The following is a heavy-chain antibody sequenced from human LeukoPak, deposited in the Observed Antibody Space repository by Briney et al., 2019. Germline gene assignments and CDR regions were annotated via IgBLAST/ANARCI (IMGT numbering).Heavy chain of an antibody. CDR2: MNPNSGNT. CDR1: GYTFTSYD. V-gene: IGHV1-8*01. Sequence: ASVKVSRKASGYTFTSYDINWVRQATGQGLEWMGWMNPNSGNTGYAQKFQGRVTMTRNTSISTAYMELSSLRSEDTAVYYCARGRAVAGYYYGMDVWGQGTTVTVSS. D-gene: IGHD6-19*01. CDR3: ARGRAVAGYYYGMDV. J-gene: IGHJ6*02.